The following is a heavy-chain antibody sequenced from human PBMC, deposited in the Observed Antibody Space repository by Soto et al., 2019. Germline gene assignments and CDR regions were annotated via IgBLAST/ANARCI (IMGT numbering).Heavy chain of an antibody. D-gene: IGHD5-12*01. V-gene: IGHV3-73*01. CDR3: ARVSARGQAAFDI. J-gene: IGHJ3*02. CDR2: IGSKGETYAT. CDR1: GFTFGASA. Sequence: GGSLRLSCAASGFTFGASALQWVRQASGKGLEWLGRIGSKGETYATTYAASVKGRFTISRDDSKKTAYLQMNSLESEDTAVYYCARVSARGQAAFDIWGQGTMVTVSS.